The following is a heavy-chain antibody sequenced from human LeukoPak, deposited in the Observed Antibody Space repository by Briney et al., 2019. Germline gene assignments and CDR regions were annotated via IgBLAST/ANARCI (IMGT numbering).Heavy chain of an antibody. CDR2: IKQDGSEK. CDR3: ARDDSLTTDSAFDI. Sequence: PGGSLRLSXAASGFTFRSYWMSWVRQAPGKGLEWVANIKQDGSEKYYVDSVKGRFTISRDNAKNSLYLQMNSLRAEDTAVYYCARDDSLTTDSAFDIWGQGTMVTVSS. CDR1: GFTFRSYW. V-gene: IGHV3-7*01. J-gene: IGHJ3*02. D-gene: IGHD4-17*01.